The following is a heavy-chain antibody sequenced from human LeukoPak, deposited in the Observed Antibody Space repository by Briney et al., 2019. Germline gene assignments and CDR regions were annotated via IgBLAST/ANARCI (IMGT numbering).Heavy chain of an antibody. CDR1: GFSFSSYA. CDR3: ARDSEHYDSGAYYDALDM. J-gene: IGHJ3*02. V-gene: IGHV3-7*01. Sequence: GGSLRLSCAASGFSFSSYAIHWVRQAPGKGLEWVANIKQDGSVKHYMDSVKGRFTISRDNAKNSLYLQMDSLRADDTAVYYCARDSEHYDSGAYYDALDMWGQGTLVTVSS. CDR2: IKQDGSVK. D-gene: IGHD3-22*01.